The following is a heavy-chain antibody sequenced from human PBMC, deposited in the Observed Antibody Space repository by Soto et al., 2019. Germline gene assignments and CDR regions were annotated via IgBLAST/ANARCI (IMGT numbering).Heavy chain of an antibody. D-gene: IGHD2-2*01. CDR1: GFTFSSYA. CDR3: ARVSKEINYYYGMDV. Sequence: QVQLVESGGGVVQPGRSLRLSCAASGFTFSSYAMHWVRQAPGKGLEWVAVISYDGSNKYYADSVKGRFTISRDNSKNTLYLQMNSLRAEDTAVYYCARVSKEINYYYGMDVWGQGTTVTVSS. V-gene: IGHV3-30-3*01. J-gene: IGHJ6*02. CDR2: ISYDGSNK.